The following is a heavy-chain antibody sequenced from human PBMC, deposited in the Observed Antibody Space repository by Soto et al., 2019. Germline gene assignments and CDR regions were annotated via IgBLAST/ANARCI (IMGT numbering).Heavy chain of an antibody. CDR3: ARNRVPLSDDYESSGHDGPFDV. CDR1: GVSISDYF. D-gene: IGHD3-22*01. V-gene: IGHV4-59*01. Sequence: KPSETLSLTCTVSGVSISDYFWGWMRRPPGKGLEWIGYIHNSGKTKHNPSLKSRVTISVDTSKNQVSLEVTSVTTADTAVYYCARNRVPLSDDYESSGHDGPFDVWGQGTMVTVSS. CDR2: IHNSGKT. J-gene: IGHJ3*01.